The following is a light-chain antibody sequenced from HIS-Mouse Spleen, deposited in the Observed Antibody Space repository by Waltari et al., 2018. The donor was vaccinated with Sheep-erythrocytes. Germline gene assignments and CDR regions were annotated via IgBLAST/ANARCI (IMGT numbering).Light chain of an antibody. Sequence: QSALTQPPSASGSPGQSVTISCTGTSSDVGGYTYVSWYQQHPGKAPKLVIYEVSKQPSGVPDRFSGSKPGNTASLTVSGLQAEDEADYYCSSYAGSNNWVFGGGTKLTVL. CDR1: SSDVGGYTY. CDR3: SSYAGSNNWV. CDR2: EVS. J-gene: IGLJ3*02. V-gene: IGLV2-8*01.